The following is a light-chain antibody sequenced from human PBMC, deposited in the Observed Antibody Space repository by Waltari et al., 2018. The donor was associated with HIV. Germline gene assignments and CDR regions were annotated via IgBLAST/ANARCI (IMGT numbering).Light chain of an antibody. Sequence: DIVMTQSPDSLAVSLGVSATINCRSRQSFLSTSDNKNYLAWYQQKPGQPPNLLISWASTRESGVPARFSGSGSGTDFTLTISSLQAEDVTVYYCQQYFTTPITFGQGTRLEIK. CDR1: QSFLSTSDNKNY. J-gene: IGKJ5*01. CDR2: WAS. CDR3: QQYFTTPIT. V-gene: IGKV4-1*01.